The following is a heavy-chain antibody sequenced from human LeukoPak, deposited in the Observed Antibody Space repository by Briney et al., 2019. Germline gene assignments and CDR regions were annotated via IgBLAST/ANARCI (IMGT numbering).Heavy chain of an antibody. CDR1: GGSFSGYY. CDR2: INHSGST. J-gene: IGHJ4*02. V-gene: IGHV4-34*01. Sequence: PSQTLSLTCAVYGGSFSGYYWSWIRQPPGKGLEWLGEINHSGSTNYNPSLKSRVTISVDTSKNQFSLKLSSVTAADTAVYYCARSSGSWDTAMVLDYFDYWGQGTLVTVSS. D-gene: IGHD5-18*01. CDR3: ARSSGSWDTAMVLDYFDY.